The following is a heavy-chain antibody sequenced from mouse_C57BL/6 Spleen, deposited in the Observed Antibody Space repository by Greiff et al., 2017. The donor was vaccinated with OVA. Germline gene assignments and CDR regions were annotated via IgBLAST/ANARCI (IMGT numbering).Heavy chain of an antibody. J-gene: IGHJ3*01. CDR1: GYSITSGYY. CDR3: ARYYYGSSAFAY. CDR2: ISYDGSN. V-gene: IGHV3-6*01. Sequence: EVKVEESGPGLVKPSQSLSLTCSVTGYSITSGYYWNWIRQFPGNKLEWMGYISYDGSNNYNPSLKNRISITRDTSKNQFFLKLNSVTTEDTATYYCARYYYGSSAFAYWGQGTLVTVSA. D-gene: IGHD1-1*01.